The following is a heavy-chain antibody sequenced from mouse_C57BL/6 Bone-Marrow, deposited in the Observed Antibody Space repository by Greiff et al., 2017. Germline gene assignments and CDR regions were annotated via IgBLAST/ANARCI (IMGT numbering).Heavy chain of an antibody. CDR2: ISNGGGST. V-gene: IGHV5-12*01. CDR3: ARGPYGNYYAMDY. D-gene: IGHD2-1*01. CDR1: GFTFSDYY. J-gene: IGHJ4*01. Sequence: EVQRVESGGGLVQPGGSLKLSCAASGFTFSDYYMYWVRQTPEKRLEWVAYISNGGGSTYYPDTVKGRFTISRENAKNTLYLQMSRLKSEDTAMYYCARGPYGNYYAMDYWGQGTSVTVSS.